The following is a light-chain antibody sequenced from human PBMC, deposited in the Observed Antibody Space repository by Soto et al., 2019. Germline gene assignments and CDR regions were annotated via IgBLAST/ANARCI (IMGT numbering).Light chain of an antibody. CDR1: SSDVGNYNY. CDR3: SSYTSTSTVI. CDR2: DVS. V-gene: IGLV2-14*01. J-gene: IGLJ2*01. Sequence: QSVLTQPASVSGSPGQSITMSCRGTSSDVGNYNYVSWYQQHPGKAPKLIIFDVSNRPSGISNRFSGSKSGNTASLTISGLQAEDEADYYCSSYTSTSTVIFGGGTKLTVL.